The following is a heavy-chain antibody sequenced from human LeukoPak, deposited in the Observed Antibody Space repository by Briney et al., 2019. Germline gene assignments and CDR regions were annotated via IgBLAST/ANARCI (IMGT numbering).Heavy chain of an antibody. J-gene: IGHJ4*02. V-gene: IGHV3-23*01. CDR2: ITTSDGNT. D-gene: IGHD7-27*01. CDR3: AKDGGLWVSAHWGDS. CDR1: EFTFSSYT. Sequence: GGSLRLSCAASEFTFSSYTMSWVRQAPGKGLEWVSTITTSDGNTYYADSVKGRFTVSRDNSKNTLFLQMNSLRAEDTAVYYCAKDGGLWVSAHWGDSWGRGTLVTVSS.